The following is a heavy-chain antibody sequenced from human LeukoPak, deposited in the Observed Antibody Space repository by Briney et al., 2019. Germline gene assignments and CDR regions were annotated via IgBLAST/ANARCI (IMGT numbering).Heavy chain of an antibody. V-gene: IGHV4-61*05. CDR3: ASHVPYEHYFDY. CDR1: GGSISSSSYY. J-gene: IGHJ4*02. D-gene: IGHD5-12*01. CDR2: IYYSGST. Sequence: SETLSLTCTVSGGSISSSSYYWGWIRQPPGKGLEWIGYIYYSGSTNYNPSLKSRVTISVDTSKNQFSLKLSSVTAADTAVYYCASHVPYEHYFDYWGQGTLVTVSS.